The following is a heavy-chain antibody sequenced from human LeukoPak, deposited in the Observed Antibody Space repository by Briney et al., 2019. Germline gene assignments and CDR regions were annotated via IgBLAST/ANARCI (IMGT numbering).Heavy chain of an antibody. V-gene: IGHV3-23*01. D-gene: IGHD2-2*01. J-gene: IGHJ4*02. Sequence: GGSLRLSCAASGFTVSSNYMSWVRQAPGKGLEWVSAISGSGGSTYYADSVKGRFTISRDNSKNTLYLQMNSLRAEDTAVYYCAKIAVPAAQYYFDYWGQGTLVAVSS. CDR1: GFTVSSNY. CDR2: ISGSGGST. CDR3: AKIAVPAAQYYFDY.